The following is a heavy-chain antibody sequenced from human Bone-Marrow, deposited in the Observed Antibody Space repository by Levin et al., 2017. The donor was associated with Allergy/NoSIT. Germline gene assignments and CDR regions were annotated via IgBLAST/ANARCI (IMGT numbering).Heavy chain of an antibody. CDR1: GGSFSDYY. D-gene: IGHD5-18*01. CDR2: IDHSGST. CDR3: ASSPHGYSYDFDY. Sequence: SETLSLTCAVYGGSFSDYYWSWIRQAPGKGLAWIGEIDHSGSTSYNPSLKSRVTISVDTSKNQFSLKLSSVTAADTAVYYCASSPHGYSYDFDYWGQGTLVTVSS. J-gene: IGHJ4*02. V-gene: IGHV4-34*01.